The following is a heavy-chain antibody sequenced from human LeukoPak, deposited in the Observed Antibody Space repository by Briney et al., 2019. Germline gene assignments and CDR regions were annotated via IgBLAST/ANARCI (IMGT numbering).Heavy chain of an antibody. Sequence: SETLSLTCTVSGGSISSESNYWSWIRQPAGKALEWIGRINTSGNINYNPSLKSRVTLSVDTSNNQFSLKLSSLTAADTAVYYCARGLSSSWYWFDTWGQGTLVTVSS. CDR1: GGSISSESNY. CDR3: ARGLSSSWYWFDT. J-gene: IGHJ5*02. V-gene: IGHV4-61*02. CDR2: INTSGNI. D-gene: IGHD6-13*01.